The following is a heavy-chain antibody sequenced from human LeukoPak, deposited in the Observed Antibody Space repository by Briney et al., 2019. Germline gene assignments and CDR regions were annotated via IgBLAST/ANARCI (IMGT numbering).Heavy chain of an antibody. V-gene: IGHV3-48*03. J-gene: IGHJ3*02. CDR1: GFTFSSYV. CDR2: ISSRSSTI. Sequence: PGGSLRLSCAASGFTFSSYVLYWVRQAPGKGLEWISYISSRSSTIKYADSVRGRFTISRADARESLFLQMNSLRAEDTAIYYCGASRQYVGAFDIWGQGTLVTVSS. CDR3: GASRQYVGAFDI. D-gene: IGHD3-16*01.